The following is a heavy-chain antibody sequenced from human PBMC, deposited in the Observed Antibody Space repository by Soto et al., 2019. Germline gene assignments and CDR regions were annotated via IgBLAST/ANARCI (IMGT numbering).Heavy chain of an antibody. CDR1: GGSISSYY. CDR2: IYTSGGT. D-gene: IGHD1-26*01. J-gene: IGHJ4*02. V-gene: IGHV4-4*07. CDR3: ARDFGHTVVGATGFDY. Sequence: SETLSLTCTVSGGSISSYYWSWIRQPAGKGLEWIGRIYTSGGTNYNPSLKSRVTMSVDTSKNQFSLKLSSVTAADTAVYYCARDFGHTVVGATGFDYWGQGTLVTVSS.